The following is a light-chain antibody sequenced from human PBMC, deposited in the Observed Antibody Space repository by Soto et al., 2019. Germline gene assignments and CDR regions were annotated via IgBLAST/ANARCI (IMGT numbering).Light chain of an antibody. V-gene: IGKV3-11*01. CDR2: DAS. CDR1: QSVSSY. Sequence: EIVLTQSPATLSLSPGERATLSCRASQSVSSYLAWYQQKPGQAPRLLIYDASNRATGIPARFSGSGSGTDFTLTISSQEPEDFAVYYCQQRSNWPPYTFGQGTKLEIK. CDR3: QQRSNWPPYT. J-gene: IGKJ2*01.